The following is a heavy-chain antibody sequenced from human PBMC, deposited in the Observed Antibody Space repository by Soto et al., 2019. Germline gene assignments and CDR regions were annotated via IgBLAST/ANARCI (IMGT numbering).Heavy chain of an antibody. D-gene: IGHD3-10*01. CDR1: GDSVSSNSAA. CDR3: AREYYGSGSYYNYYAMDV. J-gene: IGHJ6*02. V-gene: IGHV6-1*01. Sequence: SQTLSLTCAISGDSVSSNSAAWNWIRQSPSRGLEWLGRTYYRSKWYNEYAVSVKSQITINPDTSKNQFSLQLNSVTPEDTAVYYCAREYYGSGSYYNYYAMDVWGQGTTVTVSS. CDR2: TYYRSKWYN.